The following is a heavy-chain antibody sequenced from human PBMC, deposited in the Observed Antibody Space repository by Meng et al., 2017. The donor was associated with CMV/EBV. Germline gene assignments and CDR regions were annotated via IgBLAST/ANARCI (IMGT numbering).Heavy chain of an antibody. CDR3: ARDGYSGSYGGDY. J-gene: IGHJ4*02. D-gene: IGHD1-26*01. CDR2: IYPSGGST. CDR1: GYTLTSSY. Sequence: VRPGLVCQSPGALVKVYCKASGYTLTSSYIHWVRQPPGQGLEWSEIIYPSGGSTSYAQKFQGRVTMTRDTSTSTFYMELSSLRSEDTAVYYCARDGYSGSYGGDYWGQGTLVTVSS. V-gene: IGHV1-46*01.